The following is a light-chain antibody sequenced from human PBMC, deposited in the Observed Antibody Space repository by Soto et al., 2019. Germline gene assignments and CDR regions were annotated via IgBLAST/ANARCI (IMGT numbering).Light chain of an antibody. CDR2: EVN. J-gene: IGLJ1*01. Sequence: QSALTQPPSASGSPGQSVAISCTGTSSDVGAYNPVSWYQQHPGKAPKLLISEVNKRPSGVPDRFSGSKSGNTASLTVSGLQADDEADYYCSSHAGANYPFVFGTGTKLTVL. V-gene: IGLV2-8*01. CDR3: SSHAGANYPFV. CDR1: SSDVGAYNP.